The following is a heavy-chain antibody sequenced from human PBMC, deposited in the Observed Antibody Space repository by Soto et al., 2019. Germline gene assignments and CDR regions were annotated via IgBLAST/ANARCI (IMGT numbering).Heavy chain of an antibody. V-gene: IGHV3-30*18. Sequence: QVPLVESGGGVVQPGRSLRLSCAASGFTFSSYGMHWVRQAPGKGLEWVAVISYDGSNKYYADSVKGRFTISRDNSKNTLYLQMNSRRAEDTAVYYCAKDRRRWLQSEVDYWGQGTLVTVSS. CDR2: ISYDGSNK. CDR3: AKDRRRWLQSEVDY. J-gene: IGHJ4*02. CDR1: GFTFSSYG. D-gene: IGHD4-4*01.